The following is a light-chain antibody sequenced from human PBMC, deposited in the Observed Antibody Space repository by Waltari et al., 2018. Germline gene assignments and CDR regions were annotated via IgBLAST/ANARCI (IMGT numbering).Light chain of an antibody. CDR1: KSVGNN. CDR2: VTS. J-gene: IGKJ2*01. CDR3: QQYNEWPYT. V-gene: IGKV3D-15*01. Sequence: MTQSPATLSVSPGETANLSCRASKSVGNNVAWFQQTPGQAPRLLIYVTSSRSTNIPGRFFGAGAGTDFTLTISGLQSEDFGVYYCQQYNEWPYTFGQGTKVDLK.